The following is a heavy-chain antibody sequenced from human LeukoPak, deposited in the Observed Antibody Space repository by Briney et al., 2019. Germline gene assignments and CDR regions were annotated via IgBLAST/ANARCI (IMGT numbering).Heavy chain of an antibody. Sequence: GGSLRLSCTLCGFTFRNCTVLWMRGAPSRGGVGWAVISYDGSIKSYADSLKGRFTIYRDNSKNTLYLQMNRLRAEDTAVYYCARTLAHYGSGSFFDFWGQGTLVTVSS. CDR1: GFTFRNCT. CDR2: ISYDGSIK. CDR3: ARTLAHYGSGSFFDF. V-gene: IGHV3-30-3*01. J-gene: IGHJ4*02. D-gene: IGHD3-10*01.